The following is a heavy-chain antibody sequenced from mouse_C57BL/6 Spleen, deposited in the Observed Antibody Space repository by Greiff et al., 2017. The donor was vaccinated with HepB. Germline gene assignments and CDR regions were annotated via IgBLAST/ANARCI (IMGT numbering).Heavy chain of an antibody. CDR1: GYTFTSYW. Sequence: VQLQQPGAELVMPGASVKLSCKASGYTFTSYWMHWVKQRPGQGLEWIGEIDPSDSYTNYNQKFKGKSTLTVDKSSSTAYMQLSSLTSEDSAVYYCARNYYYVSSYFDYWGQGTTLTVSS. D-gene: IGHD1-1*01. J-gene: IGHJ2*01. V-gene: IGHV1-69*01. CDR2: IDPSDSYT. CDR3: ARNYYYVSSYFDY.